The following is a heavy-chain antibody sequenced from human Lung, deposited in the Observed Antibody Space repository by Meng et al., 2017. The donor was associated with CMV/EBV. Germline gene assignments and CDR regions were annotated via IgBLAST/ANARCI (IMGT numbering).Heavy chain of an antibody. CDR3: AKSYWTGYGPFDL. J-gene: IGHJ3*01. CDR1: GFTFGNYV. V-gene: IGHV3-23*01. CDR2: TRGGSGDT. D-gene: IGHD3/OR15-3a*01. Sequence: GGSXRLXCAASGFTFGNYVMTWVRQAAGKVLEWDSSTRGGSGDTHYASPVHGRFSISRDDSKNTLYLQMNSLLDEETAVYYCAKSYWTGYGPFDLWGQGTMVTVSS.